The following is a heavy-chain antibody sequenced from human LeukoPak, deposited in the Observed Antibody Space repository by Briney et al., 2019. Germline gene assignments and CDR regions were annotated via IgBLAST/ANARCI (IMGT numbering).Heavy chain of an antibody. CDR3: AREPAPKYSSSV. CDR1: GYSISSGYY. D-gene: IGHD6-13*01. J-gene: IGHJ4*02. Sequence: SETLSLTCTVSGYSISSGYYWGWIRQPPGKGLEWIGSIYHSGSTYYNPSLKSRVTISVDTSKNQFSLKLCSVTAADTAVYYCAREPAPKYSSSVWGQGTLVTVSS. CDR2: IYHSGST. V-gene: IGHV4-38-2*02.